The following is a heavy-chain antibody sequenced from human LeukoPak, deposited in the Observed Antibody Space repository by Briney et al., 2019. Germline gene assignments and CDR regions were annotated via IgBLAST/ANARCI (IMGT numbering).Heavy chain of an antibody. CDR1: GGSISSGSYC. D-gene: IGHD1-20*01. CDR3: ARRPITGTTWGAFDI. J-gene: IGHJ3*02. CDR2: MCGSGRT. V-gene: IGHV4-61*02. Sequence: PSQTLSLTCTVSGGSISSGSYCWSWIRQPAGRGLEWIGRMCGSGRTNYNPSLKSRVTISVDTSKNQFSLKLSSVTAADTAVYYCARRPITGTTWGAFDIWGQGTMVTVSS.